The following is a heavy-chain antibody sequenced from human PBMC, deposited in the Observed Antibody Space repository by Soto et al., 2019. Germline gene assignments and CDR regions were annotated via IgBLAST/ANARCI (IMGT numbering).Heavy chain of an antibody. CDR2: ISAYNGNT. D-gene: IGHD6-19*01. CDR3: ARVGSGWTSDWYFDL. Sequence: GASVKVSCKASGYTFTSYGISWVRQAPGQGLEWMGWISAYNGNTNYAQKLQGRVTMTTDTSTSTAYMELRSLRSDDTAVYYCARVGSGWTSDWYFDLWGRGTLVTVSS. V-gene: IGHV1-18*01. J-gene: IGHJ2*01. CDR1: GYTFTSYG.